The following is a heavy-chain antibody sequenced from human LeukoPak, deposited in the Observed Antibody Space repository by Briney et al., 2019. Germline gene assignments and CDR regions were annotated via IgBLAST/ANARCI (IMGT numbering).Heavy chain of an antibody. CDR3: AKSFYYDSSGYYYVH. CDR1: GFTFDDYG. V-gene: IGHV3-20*04. D-gene: IGHD3-22*01. CDR2: INWNGGST. Sequence: PGGSRRLSCAASGFTFDDYGMSWVRQAPGKGLEWVSGINWNGGSTGYADSVKGRFTISRDNAKNSLYLQMNSLRAEDTAVYYCAKSFYYDSSGYYYVHWGQGTLVTVSS. J-gene: IGHJ4*02.